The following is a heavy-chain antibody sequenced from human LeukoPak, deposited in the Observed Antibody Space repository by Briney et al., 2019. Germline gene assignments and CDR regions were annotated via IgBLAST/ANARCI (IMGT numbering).Heavy chain of an antibody. CDR2: ISGSGGST. V-gene: IGHV3-23*01. CDR3: ARSTTALQDAFDI. D-gene: IGHD4-17*01. Sequence: GGSLRLSCAASGFTFSSYAMSWVRQAPGKGPEWVSAISGSGGSTYYADSVKGRFTISRDNSKNTLYLQMNSLRAEDTAIYYCARSTTALQDAFDIWGQGTMVTVSS. J-gene: IGHJ3*02. CDR1: GFTFSSYA.